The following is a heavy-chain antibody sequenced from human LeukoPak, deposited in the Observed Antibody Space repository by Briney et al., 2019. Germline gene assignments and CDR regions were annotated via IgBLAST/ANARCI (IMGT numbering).Heavy chain of an antibody. CDR1: GFTFGDYA. J-gene: IGHJ6*02. CDR2: IRRRAFGETA. CDR3: TREGAAAAYGMDV. Sequence: GGSLRLSCTASGFTFGDYAGSRVRRAPGRGLEWVGLIRRRAFGETADYAASVKGRFTISRDDSKSIAYLQMNSLKTEDTAVYYCTREGAAAAYGMDVWGQGTTVTVSS. V-gene: IGHV3-49*04. D-gene: IGHD6-13*01.